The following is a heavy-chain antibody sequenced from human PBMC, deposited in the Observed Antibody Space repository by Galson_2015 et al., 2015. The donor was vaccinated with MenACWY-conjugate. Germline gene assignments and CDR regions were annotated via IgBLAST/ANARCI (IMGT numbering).Heavy chain of an antibody. J-gene: IGHJ6*02. Sequence: SVKVSCKASGGTFSNYGISWVRQAPGQGLEWMGGIIPMFGTANPAQEFQGRVTITADESTSIAYMELSSLTFEDTAVYYCARDRRRERDYYYYGMDVWGQGTTVTVSS. CDR2: IIPMFGTA. CDR3: ARDRRRERDYYYYGMDV. V-gene: IGHV1-69*13. CDR1: GGTFSNYG.